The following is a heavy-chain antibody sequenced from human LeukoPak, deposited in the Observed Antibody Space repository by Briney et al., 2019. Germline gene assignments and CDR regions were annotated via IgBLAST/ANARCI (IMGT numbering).Heavy chain of an antibody. CDR3: AREVLRYFDWLSDAFDI. V-gene: IGHV1-2*02. J-gene: IGHJ3*02. CDR1: GHTFTGYY. D-gene: IGHD3-9*01. Sequence: GASVKVSCKASGHTFTGYYMHWVRQAPGQGLEWMGWINPNSGGTNYAQKFQGRVTMTRDTSISTAYMELSRLRSDDTAVYYCAREVLRYFDWLSDAFDIWGQGTMVTVSS. CDR2: INPNSGGT.